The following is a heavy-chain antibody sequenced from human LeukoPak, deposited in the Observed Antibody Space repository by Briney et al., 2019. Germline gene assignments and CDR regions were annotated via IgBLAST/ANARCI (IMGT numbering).Heavy chain of an antibody. D-gene: IGHD4-17*01. CDR1: GFTFSSYS. Sequence: GGSLRLSCAASGFTFSSYSMNWVRQAPGKGLEWVSSISSSSSYIYYADSVKGRFTISRDNAKNSLYLQMNSLRAEDTAVYYCARDQDYGDHRDECIDYWGQGTLVTVSS. V-gene: IGHV3-21*01. J-gene: IGHJ4*02. CDR2: ISSSSSYI. CDR3: ARDQDYGDHRDECIDY.